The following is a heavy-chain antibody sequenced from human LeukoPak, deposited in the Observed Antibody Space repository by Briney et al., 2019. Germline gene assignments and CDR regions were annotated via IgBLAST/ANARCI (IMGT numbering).Heavy chain of an antibody. CDR3: ARDRSWSLRYFDWLLPHYYYYMDV. CDR1: GYTFTGYY. CDR2: INPNSGGT. V-gene: IGHV1-2*02. Sequence: ASVKVSCKASGYTFTGYYMHWVRQAPGQGLEWMGWINPNSGGTNYAQKFQGRVTMTRDTSISTAYMELSRLRSDDTAVYYCARDRSWSLRYFDWLLPHYYYYMDVWGKGTTVTVSS. D-gene: IGHD3-9*01. J-gene: IGHJ6*03.